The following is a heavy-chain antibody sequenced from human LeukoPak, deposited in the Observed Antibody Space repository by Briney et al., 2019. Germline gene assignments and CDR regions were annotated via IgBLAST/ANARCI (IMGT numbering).Heavy chain of an antibody. CDR1: GFTFRTYG. D-gene: IGHD5-24*01. CDR3: ARDREDAFDI. CDR2: INSDSDTV. J-gene: IGHJ3*02. Sequence: QTGGSLRLSCAASGFTFRTYGMNWVRQAPGKGLEWVSYINSDSDTVYYANSVKGRFTISRDNAKNSLYLQMNSLRAEDTAMYYCARDREDAFDIWGQGTMVTVSP. V-gene: IGHV3-48*04.